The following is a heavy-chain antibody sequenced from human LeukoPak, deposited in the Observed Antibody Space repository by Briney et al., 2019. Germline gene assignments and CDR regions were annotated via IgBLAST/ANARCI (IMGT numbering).Heavy chain of an antibody. CDR3: ARDVYSGYLAGYYYGMDV. Sequence: LSGGSLRLSCAASGFTFSSYAMHWVRQAPGKGLEWVAVISYDGSNKYYADSVKGRFTISRDNSKNTLDLQMNSLRAEDTAVYYCARDVYSGYLAGYYYGMDVWGQGTTVTVSS. D-gene: IGHD5-12*01. V-gene: IGHV3-30-3*01. J-gene: IGHJ6*02. CDR2: ISYDGSNK. CDR1: GFTFSSYA.